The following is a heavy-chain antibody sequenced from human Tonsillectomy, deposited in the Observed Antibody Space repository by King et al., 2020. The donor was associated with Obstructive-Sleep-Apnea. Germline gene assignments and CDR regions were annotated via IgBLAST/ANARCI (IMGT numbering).Heavy chain of an antibody. CDR2: IYYSGRT. CDR1: GGSISSRSYF. D-gene: IGHD6-13*01. J-gene: IGHJ5*02. Sequence: QLQESGPGLLKPSETLSLTCTVSGGSISSRSYFWGWIRQPPGKGLEWIGNIYYSGRTYYNPSLKSRVTISVDTSKNQFSLKLTSVTAADTAVYYCATGGAPGTNWFDPWGQGTLVTVSS. V-gene: IGHV4-39*07. CDR3: ATGGAPGTNWFDP.